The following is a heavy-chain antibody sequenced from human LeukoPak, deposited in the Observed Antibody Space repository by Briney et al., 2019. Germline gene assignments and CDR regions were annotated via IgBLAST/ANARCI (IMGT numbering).Heavy chain of an antibody. D-gene: IGHD3-9*01. CDR1: GGSISSSSYY. CDR3: ARDKRYFDPDY. Sequence: SETLSLTCTVSGGSISSSSYYWGWIRQPPGKGLEWIGCIYYSGTTYYNPSLKSRVTISVDTSKNQFSLKLTSVTAADTAVYYCARDKRYFDPDYWGQGTLVTVSS. J-gene: IGHJ4*02. V-gene: IGHV4-39*07. CDR2: IYYSGTT.